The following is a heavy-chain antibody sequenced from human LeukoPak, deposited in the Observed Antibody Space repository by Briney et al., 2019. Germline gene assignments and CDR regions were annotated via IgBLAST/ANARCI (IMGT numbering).Heavy chain of an antibody. V-gene: IGHV4-4*02. CDR3: ARVKYTSSSDKYFDF. Sequence: SETLSLTCAVSGGSISSSNSWSWVRQPPGKGLEWIGEFDHSGSTNYNPSLRSRVTISVDTSKNQFSLKLNSVTAADTAVYYCARVKYTSSSDKYFDFWGRGTLVTVSS. D-gene: IGHD6-13*01. CDR2: FDHSGST. CDR1: GGSISSSNS. J-gene: IGHJ2*01.